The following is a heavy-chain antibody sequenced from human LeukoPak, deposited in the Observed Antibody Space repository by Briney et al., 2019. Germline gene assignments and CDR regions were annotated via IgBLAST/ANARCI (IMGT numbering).Heavy chain of an antibody. CDR1: GGSFSGYY. Sequence: SETLSLTCAVYGGSFSGYYWSWIRQPPGKGLEWIGEINHSGSTNYNPSLKSRVTISVDTSKNQFSLKLSSVTAADTAVYYCVRGSVNFDYWGQGSLVTVSS. V-gene: IGHV4-34*01. J-gene: IGHJ4*02. CDR2: INHSGST. CDR3: VRGSVNFDY.